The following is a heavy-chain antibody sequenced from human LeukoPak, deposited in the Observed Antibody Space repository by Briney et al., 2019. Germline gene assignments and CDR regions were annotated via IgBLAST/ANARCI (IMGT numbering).Heavy chain of an antibody. J-gene: IGHJ4*02. CDR2: ISGSGGST. Sequence: GGSLRLSCAASGFTFSSYAMSWVRQAPGKGLEWVSAISGSGGSTYYADSVKGRFTISRDNSKNTLYLQMNSLRAEDTAVYYCAKGHAPGYYYDSSGYYPFDYWGQGTLVTVSP. V-gene: IGHV3-23*01. D-gene: IGHD3-22*01. CDR1: GFTFSSYA. CDR3: AKGHAPGYYYDSSGYYPFDY.